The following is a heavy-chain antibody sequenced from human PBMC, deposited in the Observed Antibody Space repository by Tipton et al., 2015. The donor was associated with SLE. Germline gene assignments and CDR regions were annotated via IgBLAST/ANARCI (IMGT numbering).Heavy chain of an antibody. Sequence: TLSLTCTVSGGSMGSYCWSWIRQFPGKGLEWIAFICYYGVSNYNPSLRSRVTISLDTSKNQFSLKLTSVTAADTAVYYCARTSGNFPFDYWGQGNLVTVSS. CDR3: ARTSGNFPFDY. J-gene: IGHJ4*02. CDR2: ICYYGVS. D-gene: IGHD1-26*01. CDR1: GGSMGSYC. V-gene: IGHV4-59*08.